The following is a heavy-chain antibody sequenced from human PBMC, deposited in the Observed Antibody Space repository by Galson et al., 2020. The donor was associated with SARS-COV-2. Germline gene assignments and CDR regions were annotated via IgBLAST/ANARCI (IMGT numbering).Heavy chain of an antibody. CDR3: VNGYCGGGRWYYLSNNYYMDV. V-gene: IGHV3-64D*06. Sequence: GGSLRLSCSASGFTFSRSAMYWVRQAPGKGLEYVSGISSNGGSRYYADSVKGRFTISRDNSKNTLDLQMSSLRAEDTAVYYCVNGYCGGGRWYYLSNNYYMDVWGKGTRVTVSS. J-gene: IGHJ6*03. CDR2: ISSNGGSR. CDR1: GFTFSRSA. D-gene: IGHD2-15*01.